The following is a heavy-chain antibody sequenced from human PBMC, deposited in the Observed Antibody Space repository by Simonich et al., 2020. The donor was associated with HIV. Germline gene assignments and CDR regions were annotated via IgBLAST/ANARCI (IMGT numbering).Heavy chain of an antibody. J-gene: IGHJ4*02. D-gene: IGHD3-3*01. CDR2: INHSGIT. CDR3: ARRDRELILYFDY. Sequence: VQLQQWGAGLLKPSETLSLTCAVYGGSFRGYYWSWIRQPPGKGLEWIGEINHSGITNYKSSLNSRATISVDKSKYQFSLKLSSVTAADTAIYYCARRDRELILYFDYWGQGNLVTVSS. CDR1: GGSFRGYY. V-gene: IGHV4-34*01.